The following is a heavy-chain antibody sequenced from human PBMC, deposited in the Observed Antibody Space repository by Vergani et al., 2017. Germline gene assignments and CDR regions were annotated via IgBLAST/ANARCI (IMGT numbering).Heavy chain of an antibody. D-gene: IGHD3-10*01. V-gene: IGHV1-69*01. CDR1: GGTFSSYA. CDR3: ARPQKTMVRGVIMAHNWFDP. Sequence: QVQLVQSGAEVKKPGSSVKVSCKASGGTFSSYAISWVRQAPGQGLEWMGGIIPIFGTANYAQKFQGRVTITADESTSTAYMELSSLRSEDTAVYYCARPQKTMVRGVIMAHNWFDPWGQGTLVTVSS. CDR2: IIPIFGTA. J-gene: IGHJ5*02.